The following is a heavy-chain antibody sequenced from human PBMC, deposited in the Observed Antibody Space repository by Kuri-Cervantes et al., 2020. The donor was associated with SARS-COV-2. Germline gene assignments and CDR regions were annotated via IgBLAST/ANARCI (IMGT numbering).Heavy chain of an antibody. CDR1: GYTFTSYY. Sequence: ASVKVSCKASGYTFTSYYMHWVRQAPGQGLERMGIINPSGGSTSYAQKFQGRVTMTRDTSTSTVYMGLSSLRSEDTAVYYCARDYPVEPELYSSTIQLWPNHMTTVTTGLGYWGQGTLGTVSS. D-gene: IGHD4-17*01. CDR2: INPSGGST. V-gene: IGHV1-46*01. J-gene: IGHJ4*02. CDR3: ARDYPVEPELYSSTIQLWPNHMTTVTTGLGY.